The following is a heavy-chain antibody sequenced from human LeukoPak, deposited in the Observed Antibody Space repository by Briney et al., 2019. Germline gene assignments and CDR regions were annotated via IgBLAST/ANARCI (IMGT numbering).Heavy chain of an antibody. V-gene: IGHV3-23*01. J-gene: IGHJ4*02. CDR3: AKGQRDGYVQYFDS. CDR1: GFTFSSYA. Sequence: GGSLRLSCAASGFTFSSYAMSWVRQAAGKGLEWVSAISVSGGGTYYADSVKGRFTISRDNSKSTLYLQMNSLRAEDTAVYYCAKGQRDGYVQYFDSWAREPWSPSPQ. D-gene: IGHD5-24*01. CDR2: ISVSGGGT.